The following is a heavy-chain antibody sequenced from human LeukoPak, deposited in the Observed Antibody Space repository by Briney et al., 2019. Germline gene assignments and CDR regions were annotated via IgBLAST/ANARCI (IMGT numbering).Heavy chain of an antibody. V-gene: IGHV4-59*01. Sequence: PSETLSLTCTVSGGSITSYYWSWIRQPPEKGLEWIGYIYYSGSTNYNPSLKSRVTISVDTSKNQFSLKLSSVTAADTAVYYCARAGLGIPFDYWGQGTLVTVSS. CDR1: GGSITSYY. CDR2: IYYSGST. J-gene: IGHJ4*02. D-gene: IGHD7-27*01. CDR3: ARAGLGIPFDY.